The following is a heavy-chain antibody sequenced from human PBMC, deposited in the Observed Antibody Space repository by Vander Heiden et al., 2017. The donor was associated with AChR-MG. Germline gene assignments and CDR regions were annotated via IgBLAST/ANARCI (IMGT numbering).Heavy chain of an antibody. J-gene: IGHJ4*02. CDR1: GYMFIAYY. D-gene: IGHD1-26*01. V-gene: IGHV1-2*02. CDR2: INPNSGGT. Sequence: QVQLVQSGAEVKEPGASVKVSCKASGYMFIAYYMHWVRQAPGQGLEWMGWINPNSGGTNYAQKFQGRVTMTRDTSISTVYMELNRLRSDDTAVYYCARGRGSYCLDWGQGTLVTVSS. CDR3: ARGRGSYCLD.